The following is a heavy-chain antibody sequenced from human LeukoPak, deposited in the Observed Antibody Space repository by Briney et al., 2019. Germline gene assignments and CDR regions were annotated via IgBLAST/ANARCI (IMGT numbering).Heavy chain of an antibody. CDR3: ARDGGDYFDY. CDR1: GFTFSSYE. D-gene: IGHD2-21*01. J-gene: IGHJ4*02. CDR2: ISSSGSTI. Sequence: GGSLRLSCAASGFTFSSYEMNWVRQAPGKGLEWVSYISSSGSTIYYADSVKGRFTISRDNAKNSLYLQVNSLRAEDTAVYYCARDGGDYFDYWGQGTLVTVSS. V-gene: IGHV3-48*03.